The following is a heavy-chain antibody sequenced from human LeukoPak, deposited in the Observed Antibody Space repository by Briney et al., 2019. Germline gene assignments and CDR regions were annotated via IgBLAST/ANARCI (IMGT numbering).Heavy chain of an antibody. CDR1: SASITSSPYF. CDR3: ARAVTWSH. J-gene: IGHJ4*02. D-gene: IGHD3-3*01. Sequence: PSETLSLTCTVSSASITSSPYFWGWIRQSPGKGLEWIGSTSYSGTTYYNPSLKSRVTISVDTSKNQFSLKLSSVTAADTAVYYCARAVTWSHWGQGTLVTVSS. V-gene: IGHV4-39*07. CDR2: TSYSGTT.